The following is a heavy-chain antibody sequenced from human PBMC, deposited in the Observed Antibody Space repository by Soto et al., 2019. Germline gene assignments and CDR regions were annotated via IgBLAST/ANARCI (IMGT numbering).Heavy chain of an antibody. V-gene: IGHV4-31*03. D-gene: IGHD3-10*01. CDR2: IYYSGST. CDR1: GGSISSGGYY. Sequence: PSETLSLTCSVSGGSISSGGYYWSWIRQHPGKGLEWIGYIYYSGSTYYNPSLKSRVTISVDTSKNQFSLKLSSVTAADTAVYYCARSVRGVSIFEGFDPWGQGTLVTVSS. CDR3: ARSVRGVSIFEGFDP. J-gene: IGHJ5*02.